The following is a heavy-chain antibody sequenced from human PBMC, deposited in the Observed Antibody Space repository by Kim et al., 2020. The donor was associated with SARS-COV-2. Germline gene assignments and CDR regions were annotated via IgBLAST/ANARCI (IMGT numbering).Heavy chain of an antibody. J-gene: IGHJ4*02. CDR3: AKTPIAVAMQNGAYYFDE. CDR1: GFTFDDYD. D-gene: IGHD6-19*01. V-gene: IGHV3-9*01. CDR2: ISCNSGSI. Sequence: GGSLRLSCAASGFTFDDYDMHWVRQAPGKGLEWVSCISCNSGSIGYADSVKGRFTISRDNAKNSLYLQMNSLRAEDTALYYCAKTPIAVAMQNGAYYFDESGAEALVSASS.